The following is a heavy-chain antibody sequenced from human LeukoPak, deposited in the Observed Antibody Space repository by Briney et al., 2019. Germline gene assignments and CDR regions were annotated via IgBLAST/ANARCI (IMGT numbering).Heavy chain of an antibody. J-gene: IGHJ4*02. CDR2: TAGSGIGK. CDR1: GFTFNNYA. CDR3: ARLPTFYYDSSGYHYDY. Sequence: PGGSLRLSCVASGFTFNNYAMSWVRQAPGRGLEWASSTAGSGIGKDYADSVKGRFTISKDKSKNTLYLQMDNLRAEDTGVYFCARLPTFYYDSSGYHYDYWGQGTLVTVSS. D-gene: IGHD3-22*01. V-gene: IGHV3-23*01.